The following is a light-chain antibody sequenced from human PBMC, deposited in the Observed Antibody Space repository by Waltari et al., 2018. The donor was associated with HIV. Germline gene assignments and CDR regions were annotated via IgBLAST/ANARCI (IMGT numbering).Light chain of an antibody. Sequence: SYELTQPPSVSVSPGQTASITCSGDNLGDKYISWYHQKPGQSPVLVIYKDNKRPSGIPGRFSGSNFGNTATLTISATQAMDEGDYYCQAWDTRVIFGEGTKLTVL. V-gene: IGLV3-1*01. CDR3: QAWDTRVI. J-gene: IGLJ2*01. CDR2: KDN. CDR1: NLGDKY.